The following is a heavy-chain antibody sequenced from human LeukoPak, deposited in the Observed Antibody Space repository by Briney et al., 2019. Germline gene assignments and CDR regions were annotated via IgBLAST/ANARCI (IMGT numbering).Heavy chain of an antibody. Sequence: ASVKVSCKASGYTFTDYYIHRVRQAPGQGLEWMGWVKPNSGGTNYAQKVQGRVTMTRDTSISTAYMELSRLTSDDTAVYYCARVGYSSAWSNFDYWGQGTLVTVSS. CDR3: ARVGYSSAWSNFDY. J-gene: IGHJ4*02. V-gene: IGHV1-2*02. D-gene: IGHD6-19*01. CDR2: VKPNSGGT. CDR1: GYTFTDYY.